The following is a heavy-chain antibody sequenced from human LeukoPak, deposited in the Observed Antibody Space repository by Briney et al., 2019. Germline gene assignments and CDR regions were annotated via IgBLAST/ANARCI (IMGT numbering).Heavy chain of an antibody. CDR2: ISSSSSYI. CDR3: ARRYCSGGSCYTDY. CDR1: GFTFSSYS. J-gene: IGHJ4*02. V-gene: IGHV3-21*01. D-gene: IGHD2-15*01. Sequence: GGSLRLSCAASGFTFSSYSMNWVRQAPGKGLEWVSSISSSSSYIYYADSVKGRFTISRDNAKISPYLQMNSLRAEDTAVYYCARRYCSGGSCYTDYWGQGTLVTVSS.